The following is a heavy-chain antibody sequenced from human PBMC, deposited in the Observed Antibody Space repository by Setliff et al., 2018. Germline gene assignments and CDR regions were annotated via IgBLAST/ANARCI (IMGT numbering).Heavy chain of an antibody. CDR1: GVSISSYY. CDR2: IQKSGST. Sequence: PSETLSLTCGVSGVSISSYYWSWIRQPPGKGLESIGYIQKSGSTNYNPSLKSRVTMSVDTSKNQFSLNLNSVTAADTAVYYFRLAHCNTTGCEEALDFWSQGTLVTVSS. V-gene: IGHV4-59*12. CDR3: RLAHCNTTGCEEALDF. D-gene: IGHD2-2*01. J-gene: IGHJ4*02.